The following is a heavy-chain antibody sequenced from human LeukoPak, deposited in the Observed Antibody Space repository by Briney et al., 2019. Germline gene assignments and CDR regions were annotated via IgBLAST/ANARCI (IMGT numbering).Heavy chain of an antibody. J-gene: IGHJ3*02. D-gene: IGHD2-2*01. CDR2: IIPIFGTA. Sequence: SVKVSSKASGGTFISYAISWVRQAPGQGLEWMGGIIPIFGTANYAQKFQGRVTITADESTSTAYMELSSLRSEDTAVYYCASRPYQLLVGKSGDAFDIWGQGTMVTVSS. V-gene: IGHV1-69*13. CDR1: GGTFISYA. CDR3: ASRPYQLLVGKSGDAFDI.